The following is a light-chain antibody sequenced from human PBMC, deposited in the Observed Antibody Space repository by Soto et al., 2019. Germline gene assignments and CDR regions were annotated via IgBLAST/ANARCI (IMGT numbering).Light chain of an antibody. CDR2: SND. CDR3: VAWDDSLSGLV. Sequence: QSVLTQPPSASGTPGQRVTISCSGRNANIGNNFVCWYQQLPGTAPKLLIYSNDQRLSGVPDRFSGSKSGTSASLAISGLRSKDEADYYCVAWDDSLSGLVFGTGTKVTVL. V-gene: IGLV1-47*02. CDR1: NANIGNNF. J-gene: IGLJ1*01.